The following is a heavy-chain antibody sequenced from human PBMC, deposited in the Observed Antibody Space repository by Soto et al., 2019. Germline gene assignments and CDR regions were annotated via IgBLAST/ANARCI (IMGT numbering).Heavy chain of an antibody. D-gene: IGHD7-27*01. CDR3: ASDFGGLTGGSDY. CDR1: GFTFRTSA. J-gene: IGHJ4*02. V-gene: IGHV3-30-3*01. CDR2: ISYDGSYK. Sequence: QVQLVESGGGVVQPGRSLRLSCETSGFTFRTSAMQWVRQAPGKGLEWVTLISYDGSYKHYADSVKGRFTISRDNSKNTLYLQMNSLRPQDTAVYYCASDFGGLTGGSDYWGQGTLVTVSS.